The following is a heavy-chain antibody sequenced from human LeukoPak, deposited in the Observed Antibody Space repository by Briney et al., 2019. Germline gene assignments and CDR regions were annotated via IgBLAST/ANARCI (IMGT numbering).Heavy chain of an antibody. CDR1: GFTFSSYA. CDR3: ARDQVGATDYFDY. CDR2: ISYDGSNK. D-gene: IGHD1-26*01. J-gene: IGHJ4*02. Sequence: GSLRLSCAASGFTFSSYAMHWVRQAPGKGLEWVAVISYDGSNKYYADSVKGRFTISRDNSKNTLYLQMNSLRAEDTAVYYCARDQVGATDYFDYWGQGTLVTVSS. V-gene: IGHV3-30-3*01.